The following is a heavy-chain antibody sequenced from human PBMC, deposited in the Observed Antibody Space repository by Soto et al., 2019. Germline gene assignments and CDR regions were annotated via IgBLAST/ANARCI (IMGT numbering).Heavy chain of an antibody. CDR1: RASITGSSY. V-gene: IGHV4-4*07. J-gene: IGHJ4*02. CDR3: ARGMTPLGAPAWYYFDS. Sequence: ETLSLTCTVSRASITGSSYWSWIRQPAGKGLEWIGRFSLSGTTNYNPSLRGRVTMSADVSKNQFSLRLTSVTAADTALYYCARGMTPLGAPAWYYFDSWGQGTLVTVSS. CDR2: FSLSGTT. D-gene: IGHD2-15*01.